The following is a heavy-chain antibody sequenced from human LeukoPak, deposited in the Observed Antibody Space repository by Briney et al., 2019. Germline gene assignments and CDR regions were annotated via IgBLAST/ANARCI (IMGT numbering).Heavy chain of an antibody. CDR2: IYSGGST. Sequence: GGSLRLSCAASGFTVSSNYMSWVRQAPGKGLEWVSVIYSGGSTYYADSVKGRFTISRDNSKNTLYLQMNSLRAEDTAVYYCARTQNTVVTGCYFDYWGQGTLVTVSS. D-gene: IGHD4-23*01. V-gene: IGHV3-66*01. CDR1: GFTVSSNY. J-gene: IGHJ4*02. CDR3: ARTQNTVVTGCYFDY.